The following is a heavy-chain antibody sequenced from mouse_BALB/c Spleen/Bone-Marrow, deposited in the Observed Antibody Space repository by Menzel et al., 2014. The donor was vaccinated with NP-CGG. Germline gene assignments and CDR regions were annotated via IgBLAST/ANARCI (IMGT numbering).Heavy chain of an antibody. CDR1: GFTLTDYY. J-gene: IGHJ2*01. Sequence: EVQGVESGGGLVQPGGSLRLSCATSGFTLTDYYMNWVRQPPGKALEWLGFIRNKANGYTTGYSASVKSRFTISRDNSQNILYLQMNTLRADDSATYYCARDKGRVFFDYWGQGTTLTVSS. V-gene: IGHV7-3*02. CDR3: ARDKGRVFFDY. CDR2: IRNKANGYTT.